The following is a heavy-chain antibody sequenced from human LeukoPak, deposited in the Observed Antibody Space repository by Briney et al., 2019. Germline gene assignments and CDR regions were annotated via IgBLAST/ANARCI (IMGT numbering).Heavy chain of an antibody. D-gene: IGHD6-19*01. J-gene: IGHJ4*02. CDR1: GFTFSSYW. CDR2: INSDGSST. CDR3: ARGVPFTGYSSGSLDY. Sequence: GGSLRLSCAASGFTFSSYWMHWVRQAPGKGLVWVSRINSDGSSTTYADPVKGRFTISRDNAKNTLYLQMNSLRAEDTAVYYCARGVPFTGYSSGSLDYWGQGTLVTVSS. V-gene: IGHV3-74*01.